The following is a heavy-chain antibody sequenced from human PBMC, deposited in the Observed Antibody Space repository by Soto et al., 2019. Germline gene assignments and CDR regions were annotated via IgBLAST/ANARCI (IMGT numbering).Heavy chain of an antibody. CDR2: ISLYSDGT. J-gene: IGHJ5*02. CDR1: GYTFSNYG. V-gene: IGHV1-18*01. CDR3: ARVVPGAEAWFGP. D-gene: IGHD2-2*01. Sequence: ASVKVSCKTSGYTFSNYGITWVRQAPGQPLEWLGWISLYSDGTNYAQKFQGRVSMTTDTSTTKAYMELRSLRSDDTAVYYCARVVPGAEAWFGPWGQGTLVTVSS.